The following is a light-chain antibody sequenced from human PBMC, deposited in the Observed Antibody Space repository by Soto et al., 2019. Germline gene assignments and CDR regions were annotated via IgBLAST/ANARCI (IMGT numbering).Light chain of an antibody. V-gene: IGKV3-15*01. J-gene: IGKJ2*01. CDR2: VAS. CDR3: QQYNNWPYT. CDR1: QSVSSN. Sequence: EIVMTQSPATLSVSPGERATLSCRASQSVSSNLAWYQQKPGQAPRLLIYVASTRATGIPARFSGSGSGTEFTLTISSLQSEDFAVYYCQQYNNWPYTFCQGTKLEIK.